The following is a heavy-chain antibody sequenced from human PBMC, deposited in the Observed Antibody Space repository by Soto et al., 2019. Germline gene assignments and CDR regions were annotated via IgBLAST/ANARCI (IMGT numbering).Heavy chain of an antibody. CDR1: GFTFSSYA. J-gene: IGHJ3*02. CDR3: AKGPYYFGDAFDI. D-gene: IGHD3-22*01. V-gene: IGHV3-23*01. CDR2: ISGSGGST. Sequence: PGESLKISCAASGFTFSSYAMSWVRQAPGKGLEWVSAISGSGGSTYYADSVKGRFTISRDNSKNTLYLQMNSLRAEDTAVYYCAKGPYYFGDAFDIWGQGTMVTVSS.